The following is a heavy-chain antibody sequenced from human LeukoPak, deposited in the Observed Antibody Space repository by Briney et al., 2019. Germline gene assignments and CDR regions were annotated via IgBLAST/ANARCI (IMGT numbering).Heavy chain of an antibody. V-gene: IGHV3-21*01. CDR1: GFTFSSYS. D-gene: IGHD3-9*01. CDR2: ISSSSSSYI. CDR3: AIDVERYSWAAFDI. J-gene: IGHJ3*02. Sequence: PGGSLRLSCAASGFTFSSYSMNWVRQAPGKGLEWVSSISSSSSSYIYYADSVKGRFTISRDNAKNSLYLQMNSLRAEDTAVYYCAIDVERYSWAAFDIWGQGTMVTVSS.